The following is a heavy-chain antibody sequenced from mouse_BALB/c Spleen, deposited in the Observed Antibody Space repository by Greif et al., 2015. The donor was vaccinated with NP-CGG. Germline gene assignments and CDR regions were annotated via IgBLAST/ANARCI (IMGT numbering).Heavy chain of an antibody. Sequence: QVQLQQSGAELVKPGASVKLSCKASGYTFTSYYMYWVKQRPGQGLEWIGGINPSNGGTNFNEKFKSKATLTVDKSSSTAYMQLSSLTSEDSAVYYCTRWKILADYWGQGTTLTVSS. J-gene: IGHJ2*01. V-gene: IGHV1S81*02. CDR2: INPSNGGT. CDR1: GYTFTSYY. CDR3: TRWKILADY.